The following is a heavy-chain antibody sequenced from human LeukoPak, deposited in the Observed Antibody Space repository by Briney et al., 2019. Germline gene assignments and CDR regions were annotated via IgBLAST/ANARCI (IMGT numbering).Heavy chain of an antibody. CDR2: IKLDGSEK. CDR1: GFTFSSYW. V-gene: IGHV3-7*03. J-gene: IGHJ4*02. D-gene: IGHD6-19*01. CDR3: ASVTKYSSGWYYFDY. Sequence: GGSLRLSCAASGFTFSSYWIHWVRQAPGKGLEWVANIKLDGSEKNYVDSVKGRFTISRDNTKNSLYLQMNSLRVEDTAVYYCASVTKYSSGWYYFDYWGQGTLVTVSS.